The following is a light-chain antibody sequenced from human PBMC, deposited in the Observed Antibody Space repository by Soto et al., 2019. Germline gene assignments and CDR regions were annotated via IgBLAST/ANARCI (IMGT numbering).Light chain of an antibody. CDR1: QTVDSSY. CDR2: ASG. J-gene: IGKJ2*01. Sequence: EIVLTQSPGTLSLSPGERATLSCRASQTVDSSYLAWYQQRPVQAPRLLIYASGTRATGIPDRFSGRGSGIEFSLTISSPGPEDFAVYFCQQYGSKPRTFGQGTKLEIK. CDR3: QQYGSKPRT. V-gene: IGKV3-20*01.